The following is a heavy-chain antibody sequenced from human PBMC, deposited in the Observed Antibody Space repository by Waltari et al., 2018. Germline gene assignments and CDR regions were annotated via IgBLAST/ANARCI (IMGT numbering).Heavy chain of an antibody. Sequence: QVQLQESGPGLVKPSETLSLTCAVSGYSLSSGYYWGWIRQPPGKGLEWIGSIYHSGSTYYNPSLKSRVTISVDTSKNQFSLKLSSVTAADTAVYYCATPPISSWYDGDAFDIWGQGTMVTVSS. D-gene: IGHD6-13*01. J-gene: IGHJ3*02. CDR3: ATPPISSWYDGDAFDI. CDR1: GYSLSSGYY. CDR2: IYHSGST. V-gene: IGHV4-38-2*01.